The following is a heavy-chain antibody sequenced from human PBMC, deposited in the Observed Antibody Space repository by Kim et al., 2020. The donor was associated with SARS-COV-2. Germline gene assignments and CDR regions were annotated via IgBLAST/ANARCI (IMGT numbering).Heavy chain of an antibody. V-gene: IGHV3-48*03. CDR2: ISSSGSTI. Sequence: GGSLRLSCAASGFTFSSYEMNWVRQAPGKGLEWVSYISSSGSTIYYADSVKGRFTISRDNAKNSLYLQMNSLRAEDTAVYYCARDRSYYYGMDVWGQGTTVTVSS. J-gene: IGHJ6*02. CDR1: GFTFSSYE. CDR3: ARDRSYYYGMDV. D-gene: IGHD3-10*01.